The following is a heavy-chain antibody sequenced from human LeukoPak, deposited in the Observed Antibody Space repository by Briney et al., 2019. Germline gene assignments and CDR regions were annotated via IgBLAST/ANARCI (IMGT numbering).Heavy chain of an antibody. CDR3: ASHSGYVPI. V-gene: IGHV4-59*08. CDR1: GGSISSYY. D-gene: IGHD5-12*01. Sequence: SETLSLTCTVSGGSISSYYWSWIRQPPGKGLEWIGYIYYSGSTNYNPSLKSRVTISVDTSKNQFSLKLSSVTAADTAVYYCASHSGYVPIWGRGALVTVSS. J-gene: IGHJ4*02. CDR2: IYYSGST.